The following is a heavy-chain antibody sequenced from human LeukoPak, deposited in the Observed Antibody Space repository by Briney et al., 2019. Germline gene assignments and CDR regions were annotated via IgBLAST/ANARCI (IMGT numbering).Heavy chain of an antibody. CDR2: IYHVGST. CDR3: ARAYYYDSSGYYWDAFDI. Sequence: SQTLSLTCTVSGGSISSGGDYWSWIRQHPGKGLEWIGYIYHVGSTYYTPSLKSRVTISVDRSKNHFSLKLRSVTAADTAVYYCARAYYYDSSGYYWDAFDIWGQGTMVTVSS. V-gene: IGHV4-30-2*01. CDR1: GGSISSGGDY. D-gene: IGHD3-22*01. J-gene: IGHJ3*02.